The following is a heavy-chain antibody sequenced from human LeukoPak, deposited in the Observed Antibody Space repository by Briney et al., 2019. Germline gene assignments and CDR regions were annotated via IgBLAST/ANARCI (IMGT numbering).Heavy chain of an antibody. J-gene: IGHJ5*02. Sequence: SETLSLTCAVYGGIFSGYYWSWIRQHPGKGLEWIGEINHSGSTNYNPSLKSRVTISVDTSKNQFSLKLSSVTAADTAVYYCARFSRFTGYNWFDPWGQGTLVTVSS. CDR3: ARFSRFTGYNWFDP. V-gene: IGHV4-34*01. D-gene: IGHD3-3*01. CDR1: GGIFSGYY. CDR2: INHSGST.